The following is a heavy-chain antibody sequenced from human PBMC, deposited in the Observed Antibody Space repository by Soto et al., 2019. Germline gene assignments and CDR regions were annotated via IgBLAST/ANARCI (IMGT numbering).Heavy chain of an antibody. CDR3: ANDLADAFDI. Sequence: QLQLQESGPGLVKPSETLSLTCTVSGGSISSSSYYWGWIRQPPGKGLEWIGSIYYSGSTYYNPSLKGRVTISVDTSKNQSSLKLSSVTAADTAVYYCANDLADAFDIWGQGTMVTVSS. CDR2: IYYSGST. J-gene: IGHJ3*02. CDR1: GGSISSSSYY. D-gene: IGHD3-16*01. V-gene: IGHV4-39*01.